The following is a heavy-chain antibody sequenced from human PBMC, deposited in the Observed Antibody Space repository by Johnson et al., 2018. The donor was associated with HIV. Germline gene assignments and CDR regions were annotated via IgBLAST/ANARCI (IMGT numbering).Heavy chain of an antibody. Sequence: VQLVESGGGLVKPGGSLRLSCAASGLTFSDYYMSWIRQAPGKGLEWVSGISWNSGNIGYADSVKGRFPFSRDNAKQSLYLQMNSLRAEDTALYYCAKDRAAYSSSSPAAFDIWGQGTMVTVSS. CDR3: AKDRAAYSSSSPAAFDI. CDR2: ISWNSGNI. V-gene: IGHV3-9*01. J-gene: IGHJ3*02. CDR1: GLTFSDYY. D-gene: IGHD6-6*01.